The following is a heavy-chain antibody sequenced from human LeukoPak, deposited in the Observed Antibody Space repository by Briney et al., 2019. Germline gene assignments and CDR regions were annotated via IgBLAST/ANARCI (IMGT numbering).Heavy chain of an antibody. D-gene: IGHD2/OR15-2a*01. CDR2: ISSISNHI. CDR1: GFTFSSYT. Sequence: GGSLRLSCAASGFTFSSYTLTWVRQTPGRGLEWVSSISSISNHIYYADSVRGRFTISRDNAKKLLFLQMNSLRAEDTAVYYCARDGPPSREEYDSWGQGTLVTVSS. J-gene: IGHJ4*02. CDR3: ARDGPPSREEYDS. V-gene: IGHV3-21*01.